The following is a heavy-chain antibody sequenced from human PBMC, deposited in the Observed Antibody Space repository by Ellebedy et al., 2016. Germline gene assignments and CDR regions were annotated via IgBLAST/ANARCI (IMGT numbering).Heavy chain of an antibody. CDR2: ISGSSNYI. D-gene: IGHD4-17*01. V-gene: IGHV3-21*06. Sequence: GESLKISCAPSGFTFSSYAMTWVRQAPGKGLEWVSSISGSSNYIFYADSLEGRFTVSRDNSKNTVYLQMNSLRAEDTAVYYCARPQFGDYDAFDIWGQGAPVTVSS. J-gene: IGHJ3*02. CDR1: GFTFSSYA. CDR3: ARPQFGDYDAFDI.